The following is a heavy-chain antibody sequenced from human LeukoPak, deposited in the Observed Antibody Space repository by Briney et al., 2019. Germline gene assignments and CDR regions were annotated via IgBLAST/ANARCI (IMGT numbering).Heavy chain of an antibody. CDR3: ARERRPLYGSGSYCFDY. J-gene: IGHJ4*02. Sequence: SETLSLTCAVYGGSFSGYYWSWIRQPPGKGLEWIGEINHSGSTNYNPSLKGRVTISVDTSKNQFSLKLSSVTAADTAVYYCARERRPLYGSGSYCFDYWGQGTLVTVSS. D-gene: IGHD3-10*01. V-gene: IGHV4-34*01. CDR1: GGSFSGYY. CDR2: INHSGST.